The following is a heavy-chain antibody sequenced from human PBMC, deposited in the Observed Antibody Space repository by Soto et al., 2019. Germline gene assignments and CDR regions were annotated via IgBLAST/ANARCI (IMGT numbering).Heavy chain of an antibody. CDR2: ISAYDSNT. CDR3: ARGGGYSYGYNNYYGMDV. Sequence: ASGNGSCKASGYTFTNYVISLVLHAPGQWLGSFGCISAYDSNTKYAQKIQGRVTMSTDTSKRTAYMKLRSLRSDDKAVYYCARGGGYSYGYNNYYGMDVRGQGNTVTVSS. D-gene: IGHD5-18*01. J-gene: IGHJ6*01. V-gene: IGHV1-18*01. CDR1: GYTFTNYV.